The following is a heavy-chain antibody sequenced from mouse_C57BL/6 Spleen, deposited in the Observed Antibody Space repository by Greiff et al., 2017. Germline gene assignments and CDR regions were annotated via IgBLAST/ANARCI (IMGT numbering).Heavy chain of an antibody. V-gene: IGHV1-64*01. CDR1: GYTFTSYW. CDR3: ARSGWFLQAMDY. J-gene: IGHJ4*01. Sequence: VQLQQPGAELVKPGASVKLSCKASGYTFTSYWMHWVKQRPGQGLEWIGMIHPNSGSTNYNEKFKSKATLTVDKSSSTAYMQLSSLTSEDSAVYYGARSGWFLQAMDYWGQGTSVTVSS. D-gene: IGHD2-3*01. CDR2: IHPNSGST.